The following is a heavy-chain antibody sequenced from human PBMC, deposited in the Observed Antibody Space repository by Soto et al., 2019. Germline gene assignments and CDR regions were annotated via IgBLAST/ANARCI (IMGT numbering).Heavy chain of an antibody. CDR1: GFTVSSNY. J-gene: IGHJ6*01. D-gene: IGHD4-17*01. CDR3: ARAFYGDPADYYGMDV. V-gene: IGHV3-53*01. CDR2: IYSGGST. Sequence: EVQLVESGGGLIQPGGSLRLSCAASGFTVSSNYMSWVRQAPGKGLEWVSVIYSGGSTYYADSVKGRFTISRDNSKNTLYLQMISLRAEDTAVYYCARAFYGDPADYYGMDVWGLGITVNVSS.